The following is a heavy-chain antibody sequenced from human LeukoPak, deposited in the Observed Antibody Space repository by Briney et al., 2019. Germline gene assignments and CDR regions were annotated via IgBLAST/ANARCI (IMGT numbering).Heavy chain of an antibody. CDR1: GFTFSNYE. D-gene: IGHD3-10*02. J-gene: IGHJ6*04. Sequence: GGSLRLSCAGSGFTFSNYEMNWVRQAPGKGLEWVSYISSSGSTIYYADSVKGRFTISRDNAKNSLYLQMNSLRAEDTAVYYCAELGITMIGGVWGKGTTVTISS. CDR2: ISSSGSTI. CDR3: AELGITMIGGV. V-gene: IGHV3-48*03.